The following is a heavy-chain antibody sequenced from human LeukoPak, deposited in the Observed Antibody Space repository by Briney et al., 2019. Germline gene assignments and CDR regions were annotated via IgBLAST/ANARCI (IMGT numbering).Heavy chain of an antibody. D-gene: IGHD3-9*01. CDR2: IYPGDSDT. V-gene: IGHV5-51*01. CDR1: GYSFTSYW. Sequence: GESLKISCQGSGYSFTSYWIGWVRQMPGKGLEWMGIIYPGDSDTRYSPSFQGQVTISADKSISTAYLQWSSLKASDTAMYYCARLQSYYDILTGFQGDVWGQGTTVTVSS. CDR3: ARLQSYYDILTGFQGDV. J-gene: IGHJ6*02.